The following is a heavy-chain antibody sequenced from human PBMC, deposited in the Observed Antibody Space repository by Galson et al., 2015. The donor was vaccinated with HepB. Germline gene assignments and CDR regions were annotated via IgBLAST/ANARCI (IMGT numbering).Heavy chain of an antibody. V-gene: IGHV4-34*01. CDR2: ISYCGSN. Sequence: ETLSLTCAVYGGAFSADSRRWGRQPPGEGRGWIGGISYCGSNNYNSSLKSRVAISVDTAKTQFSLNLTSVTAADTAVYYCAMFWSGYRNNFLRSYWGQGTLVTVSS. CDR1: GGAFSADS. CDR3: AMFWSGYRNNFLRSY. J-gene: IGHJ4*02. D-gene: IGHD5-12*01.